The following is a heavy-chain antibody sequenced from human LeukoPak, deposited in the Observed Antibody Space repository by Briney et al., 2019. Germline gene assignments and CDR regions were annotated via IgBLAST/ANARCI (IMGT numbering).Heavy chain of an antibody. V-gene: IGHV4-34*01. CDR1: GGSFSGYY. J-gene: IGHJ4*02. Sequence: SETLSLTCAVYGGSFSGYYWSWIRQPPGKGLEWIGEINHSGSTNYNPSLKSRVTISVDTSKNQFSLKLSSVTAADTAVYYCAIQRRGSRDYWGQGTLVTVSS. CDR3: AIQRRGSRDY. CDR2: INHSGST. D-gene: IGHD3-16*01.